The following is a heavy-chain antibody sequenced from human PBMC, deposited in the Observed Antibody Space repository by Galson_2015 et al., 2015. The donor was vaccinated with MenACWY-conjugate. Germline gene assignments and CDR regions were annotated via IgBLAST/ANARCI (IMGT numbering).Heavy chain of an antibody. D-gene: IGHD6-6*01. CDR3: ATASPAARPDDVGYYYYYGMDV. J-gene: IGHJ6*02. CDR2: FDPEDGET. V-gene: IGHV1-24*01. Sequence: SVKVSCKVSGYTLTELSMHWVRQAPGKGLEWMGGFDPEDGETIYAQKFQGRVTMTEDTSTDTAYMELSSLRSEDTAVYYCATASPAARPDDVGYYYYYGMDVWGQGTTVTVSS. CDR1: GYTLTELS.